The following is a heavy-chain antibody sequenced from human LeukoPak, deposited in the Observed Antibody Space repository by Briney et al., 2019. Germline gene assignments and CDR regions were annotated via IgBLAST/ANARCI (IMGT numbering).Heavy chain of an antibody. D-gene: IGHD5-12*01. V-gene: IGHV1-18*01. J-gene: IGHJ4*02. CDR3: ARDQNRWLRNFDY. CDR2: IRPYNGNT. CDR1: GYTFTSYG. Sequence: GASVKLSCKASGYTFTSYGISWVRQAPGQGLEWMGWIRPYNGNTNYAQKLQGRVTMTTDTSTSTAYMELRSLRSDDTAVYYCARDQNRWLRNFDYWGQGTLVTVSS.